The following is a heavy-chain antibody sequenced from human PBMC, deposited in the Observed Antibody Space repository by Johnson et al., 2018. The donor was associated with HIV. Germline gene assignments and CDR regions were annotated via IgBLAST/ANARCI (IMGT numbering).Heavy chain of an antibody. CDR1: GVTFSTYG. Sequence: QVQLVESGGGVVQPGRSLRLSCVASGVTFSTYGMHWVRQAPGKGLEWVAVISFDGTNKHHGDSVRARFTVSRDNSKNTLSLQMNSLTTEDTAIYYCVRGSLTDDSFADWGQGTMVLVSS. V-gene: IGHV3-30*03. CDR2: ISFDGTNK. CDR3: VRGSLTDDSFAD. D-gene: IGHD2-8*01. J-gene: IGHJ3*01.